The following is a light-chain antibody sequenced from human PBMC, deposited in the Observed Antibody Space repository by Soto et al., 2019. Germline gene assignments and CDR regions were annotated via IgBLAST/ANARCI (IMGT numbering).Light chain of an antibody. J-gene: IGLJ2*01. CDR3: QTWGTGSVV. Sequence: QLVLTQSPSASASLGASVKLTCTLSSGHSSYAIAWHQQQPEKGPRCLMKLNSDGSHSQGDVIPDRFSGSSSGAERYLTIPSLQSEDEADYYCQTWGTGSVVFGGGTKVTVL. V-gene: IGLV4-69*01. CDR1: SGHSSYA. CDR2: LNSDGSH.